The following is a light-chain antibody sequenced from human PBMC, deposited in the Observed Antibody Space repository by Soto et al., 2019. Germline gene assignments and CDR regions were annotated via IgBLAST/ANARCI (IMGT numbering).Light chain of an antibody. V-gene: IGKV1-6*01. CDR3: LQDYNYPWT. Sequence: AIQLTQSPSSLSASVGDRATITCRASQAIRDDLGWYQQKPGKAPKLLIFAASTLQSGVPSRFSGSGSGTDFTLTISSLQPEDFATYYCLQDYNYPWTFGQGTKVDIK. CDR2: AAS. CDR1: QAIRDD. J-gene: IGKJ1*01.